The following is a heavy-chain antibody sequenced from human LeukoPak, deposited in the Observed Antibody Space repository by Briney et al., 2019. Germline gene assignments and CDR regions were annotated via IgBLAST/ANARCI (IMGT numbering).Heavy chain of an antibody. CDR2: ISWNSGSM. Sequence: QPGRSLRLSCVASGFTFDDYAMHWVRQAPGKGLEWVSGISWNSGSMGYADSVKSRFTISRDNAKNSLYLQMNSLRAEDTALYYCAKDMGYSGNYRTPDYWGQGTLVTVSS. V-gene: IGHV3-9*01. D-gene: IGHD1-26*01. J-gene: IGHJ4*02. CDR3: AKDMGYSGNYRTPDY. CDR1: GFTFDDYA.